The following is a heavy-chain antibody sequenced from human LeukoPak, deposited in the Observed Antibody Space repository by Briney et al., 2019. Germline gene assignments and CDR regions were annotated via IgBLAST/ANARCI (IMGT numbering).Heavy chain of an antibody. V-gene: IGHV4-39*01. J-gene: IGHJ4*02. CDR2: IYYSGST. CDR3: ARHEGSGGFYSFFDY. D-gene: IGHD2-15*01. CDR1: GGSISSNSYY. Sequence: SETLSLTCTVSGGSISSNSYYWGWIRQPPGKGLEWIGSIYYSGSTYYNPSLKSRVTISVDTSQNQFSLKLSSVTAADAAIYYCARHEGSGGFYSFFDYWGQGTLVTVSS.